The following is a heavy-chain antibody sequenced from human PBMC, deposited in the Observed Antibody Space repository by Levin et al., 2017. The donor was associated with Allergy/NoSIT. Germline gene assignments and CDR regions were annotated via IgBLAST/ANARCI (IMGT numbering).Heavy chain of an antibody. Sequence: PSETLSLTCTVSGGSIGSYCWNWIRQPPGKGLEWIGYICYSGSTNYNPSLKSRVTISVDTSTNQFSLKLTSVTAADTAVYYCARDIPGGSFGLWGRGTLVTVSS. CDR2: ICYSGST. V-gene: IGHV4-59*01. CDR3: ARDIPGGSFGL. J-gene: IGHJ2*01. D-gene: IGHD1-26*01. CDR1: GGSIGSYC.